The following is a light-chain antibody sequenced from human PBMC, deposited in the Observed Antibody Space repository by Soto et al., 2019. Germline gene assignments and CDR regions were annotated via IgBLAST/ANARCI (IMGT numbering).Light chain of an antibody. CDR1: SSDVSGYNY. CDR3: SSYTSSSTYV. Sequence: QSVLTQPASVSGSPGQSLTISCTGTSSDVSGYNYVSWYQQHPGKAPKLMIYEVSNRPSGVSNRFSGSKSGNTASLTISGLQADDEDDYYCSSYTSSSTYVFGTGTKVTVL. V-gene: IGLV2-14*01. J-gene: IGLJ1*01. CDR2: EVS.